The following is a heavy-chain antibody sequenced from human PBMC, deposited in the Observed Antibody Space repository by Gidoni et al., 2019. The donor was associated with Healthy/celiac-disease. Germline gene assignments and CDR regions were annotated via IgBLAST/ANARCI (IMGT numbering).Heavy chain of an antibody. CDR2: IYYSGST. D-gene: IGHD3-16*01. CDR3: ARDVWGYYFDY. V-gene: IGHV4-59*01. CDR1: GGSISSYY. J-gene: IGHJ4*02. Sequence: VKPSETLSLTCTVSGGSISSYYWSWIRQPPGKGLGWIGYIYYSGSTNYNPSLKSRVTISVDTSKNQFSLKLSSVTAADTAVYYCARDVWGYYFDYWGQGTLVTVSS.